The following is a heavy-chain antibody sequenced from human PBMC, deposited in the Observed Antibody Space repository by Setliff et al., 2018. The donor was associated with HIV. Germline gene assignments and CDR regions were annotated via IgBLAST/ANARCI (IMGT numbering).Heavy chain of an antibody. D-gene: IGHD6-13*01. Sequence: PSETLSLTCTVSGGSFSSGNYYWSWIRQPAGKGLEWIGHIYSIENTNYNPSLKNRVTISVDTSKNQFSLKLRSLTAADTAVYYCAREDKYGYSSSWYNYWGQGALVTVSS. V-gene: IGHV4-61*09. CDR1: GGSFSSGNYY. CDR3: AREDKYGYSSSWYNY. J-gene: IGHJ4*02. CDR2: IYSIENT.